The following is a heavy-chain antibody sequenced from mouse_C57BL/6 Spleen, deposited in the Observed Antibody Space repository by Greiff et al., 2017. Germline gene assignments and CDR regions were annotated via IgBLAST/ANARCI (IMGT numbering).Heavy chain of an antibody. Sequence: QVQLQQPGTELVKPGASVKLSCKASGYTFTSYWMHWVKQRPGQGLEWIGNINPRNGGTNYNEKFKSKATLTVDKSSSTAYMQLSSLTSEDSAVYYCAGGDYYCSSYNAMDYWGQGTSVTVSS. CDR2: INPRNGGT. D-gene: IGHD1-1*01. CDR1: GYTFTSYW. CDR3: AGGDYYCSSYNAMDY. V-gene: IGHV1-53*01. J-gene: IGHJ4*01.